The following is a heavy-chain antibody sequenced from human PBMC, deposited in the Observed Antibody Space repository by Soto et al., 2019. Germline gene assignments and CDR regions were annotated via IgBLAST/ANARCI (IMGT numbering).Heavy chain of an antibody. V-gene: IGHV4-31*03. CDR2: IYYSGST. J-gene: IGHJ3*02. Sequence: QVQLQESGPGLVKPSQTLSLTCTVSGGSISSGGYYWSWIRQHPGKGLEWIGYIYYSGSTYYNPSLKSRVTISVDTSKNQFSLKLSSVTAADTAVYYCARDVNYDILTGYWPRWAFDIWGQGTMVTVSS. CDR1: GGSISSGGYY. CDR3: ARDVNYDILTGYWPRWAFDI. D-gene: IGHD3-9*01.